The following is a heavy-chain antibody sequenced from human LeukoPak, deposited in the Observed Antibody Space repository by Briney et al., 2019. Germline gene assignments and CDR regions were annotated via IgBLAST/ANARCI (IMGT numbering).Heavy chain of an antibody. D-gene: IGHD4/OR15-4a*01. V-gene: IGHV1-46*01. CDR1: GYTFTSYY. CDR2: INPSGGST. Sequence: ASVKVSCKASGYTFTSYYMHCVRQAPGQGLEWMGIINPSGGSTSYAQKFQGRVTMTRDTSTSTVYMELSSLRSEDTAVYYCARTIPVADHFDYWGQGTLVTVSS. CDR3: ARTIPVADHFDY. J-gene: IGHJ4*02.